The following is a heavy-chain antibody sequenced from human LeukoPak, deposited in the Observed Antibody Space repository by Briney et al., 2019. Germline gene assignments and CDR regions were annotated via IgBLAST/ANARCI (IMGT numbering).Heavy chain of an antibody. V-gene: IGHV3-23*01. D-gene: IGHD2-21*01. CDR1: GFTFSNYA. J-gene: IGHJ6*02. CDR2: ISGSGGAT. CDR3: AKKVITYYYGMDV. Sequence: GSLSLSCAAPGFTFSNYAMSWVRQAPGKGLEWVSGISGSGGATYYADSVKGRFTISRDNSKNTLYLQMSGLRAEDTAVYYCAKKVITYYYGMDVWGQGTTVTVSS.